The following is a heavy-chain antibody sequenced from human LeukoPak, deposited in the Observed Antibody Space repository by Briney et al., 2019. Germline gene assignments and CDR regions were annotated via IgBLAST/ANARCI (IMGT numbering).Heavy chain of an antibody. J-gene: IGHJ4*02. D-gene: IGHD2-21*02. CDR3: ARDRVVTAIPAYFDY. V-gene: IGHV4-39*07. CDR2: IYYSGST. CDR1: GGPISSSSYY. Sequence: KSSETLSLTCTVSGGPISSSSYYWGWIRQPPGKGLEWIGSIYYSGSTYYNPSLKSRVTISVDTSKNQFSLKLSSVTAADTAVYYCARDRVVTAIPAYFDYWGQGTLVTVSS.